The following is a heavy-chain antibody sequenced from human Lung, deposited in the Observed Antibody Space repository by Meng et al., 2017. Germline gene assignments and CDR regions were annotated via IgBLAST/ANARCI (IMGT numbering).Heavy chain of an antibody. V-gene: IGHV3-74*03. CDR3: ARESGYFEY. Sequence: VQLVGSGGGLVQQGGSLRLSLAASGFTFRSDWMHWVRQAPGKGLVWVSRIRGDGGSIVYADSVKGRFTISRDNAKNTLFLQMNSLRAEDTAVYYCARESGYFEYWGQGILVTVSS. J-gene: IGHJ4*02. CDR1: GFTFRSDW. CDR2: IRGDGGSI.